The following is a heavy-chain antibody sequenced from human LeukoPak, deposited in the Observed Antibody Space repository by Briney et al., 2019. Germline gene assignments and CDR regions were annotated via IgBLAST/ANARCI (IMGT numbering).Heavy chain of an antibody. CDR3: ARQYYYDGSGPFQH. Sequence: SETLSLTCTVSGGSISSYYWSWIRQPPGKGLEWIGYIYYSGSTYYYNPSLKSRVTMSVDTSKNQFSLKLSSVTAADTAVYYCARQYYYDGSGPFQHWGQGTLVTVSS. V-gene: IGHV4-59*08. CDR1: GGSISSYY. D-gene: IGHD3-22*01. CDR2: IYYSGSTY. J-gene: IGHJ1*01.